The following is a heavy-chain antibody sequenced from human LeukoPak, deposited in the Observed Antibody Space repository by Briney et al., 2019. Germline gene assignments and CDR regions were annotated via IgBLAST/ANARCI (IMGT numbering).Heavy chain of an antibody. D-gene: IGHD2-2*01. CDR2: INPNSGGT. V-gene: IGHV1-2*02. J-gene: IGHJ5*02. CDR3: ARRQDIVVVPAARGSPAVPWRFDP. CDR1: GYTFTGYY. Sequence: GASVKVSCKASGYTFTGYYMHWVRQAPGQGLEWMGWINPNSGGTNYAQKFQGRVTMTRDTSISTAYMELSRLRSDDTAVYYCARRQDIVVVPAARGSPAVPWRFDPWGQGTLVTVSS.